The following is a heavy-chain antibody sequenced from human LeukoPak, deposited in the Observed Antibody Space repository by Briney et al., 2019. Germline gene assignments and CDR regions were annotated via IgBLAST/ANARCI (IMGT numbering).Heavy chain of an antibody. CDR1: GFTFSSYS. CDR2: ISSSSSYI. CDR3: ARLRDSSFSY. D-gene: IGHD3-22*01. J-gene: IGHJ4*02. V-gene: IGHV3-21*01. Sequence: PGGYLRLSCAASGFTFSSYSMNWVRQAPGKGLEWVSSISSSSSYIYYADSVKGRFTISRDNSKNTLYLQMNSLRVEDTAVYFCARLRDSSFSYWGQGVLVTVSS.